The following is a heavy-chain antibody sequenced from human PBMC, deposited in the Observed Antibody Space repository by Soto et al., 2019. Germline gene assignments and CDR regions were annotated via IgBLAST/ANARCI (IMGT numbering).Heavy chain of an antibody. D-gene: IGHD1-26*01. Sequence: RASVKVSCKASGGTFSSYAISWVRQAPGQGLEWMGGIIPIFGTANYAQKFQGRVTITADESTSTAYMELSSLRSEDTAVYYCAREEESPRRDRWELRMNAFDIWGQGTMVTVSS. CDR1: GGTFSSYA. J-gene: IGHJ3*02. V-gene: IGHV1-69*13. CDR2: IIPIFGTA. CDR3: AREEESPRRDRWELRMNAFDI.